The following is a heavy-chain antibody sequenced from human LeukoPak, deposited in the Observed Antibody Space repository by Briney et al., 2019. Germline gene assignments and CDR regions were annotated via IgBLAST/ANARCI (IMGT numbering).Heavy chain of an antibody. J-gene: IGHJ4*02. D-gene: IGHD6-19*01. CDR1: GGTFSSYA. V-gene: IGHV1-69*05. CDR3: ARGLYSSGWYREQYYFDY. Sequence: SVKVSCKASGGTFSSYAISWVRQAPGQGLEWMGRIIPIFGTANYAQKFQGRVTITTDESTSTAYMELSSLRSEDTAVYYCARGLYSSGWYREQYYFDYWGQGTLVTVSS. CDR2: IIPIFGTA.